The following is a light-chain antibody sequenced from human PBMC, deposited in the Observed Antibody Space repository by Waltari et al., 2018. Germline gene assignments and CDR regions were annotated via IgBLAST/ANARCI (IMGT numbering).Light chain of an antibody. Sequence: SYELTQPPSVSVSPGPTARLPCSGDALPTKYTYWYQQKSGQAPVLVIYEDSKRPSGIPERFSGSSSGTMATLTISGAQVEDEADYYCYSTDSSGNHRVFGGGTKLTVL. CDR3: YSTDSSGNHRV. J-gene: IGLJ2*01. V-gene: IGLV3-10*01. CDR2: EDS. CDR1: ALPTKY.